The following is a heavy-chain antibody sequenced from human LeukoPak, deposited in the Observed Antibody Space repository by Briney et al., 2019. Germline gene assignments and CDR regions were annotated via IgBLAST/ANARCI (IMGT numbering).Heavy chain of an antibody. CDR1: GGSISSYY. CDR2: IYYSGST. Sequence: SETLSLTCTVSGGSISSYYWSWIRQPPGKGLEWIGYIYYSGSTNYNPSLKSRVTISVDTSKNQFSLKLSSVTAADTAVYYCARHGGKNYDFWSGFYPGDAFDIWGQGTMVTVSS. V-gene: IGHV4-59*08. CDR3: ARHGGKNYDFWSGFYPGDAFDI. J-gene: IGHJ3*02. D-gene: IGHD3-3*01.